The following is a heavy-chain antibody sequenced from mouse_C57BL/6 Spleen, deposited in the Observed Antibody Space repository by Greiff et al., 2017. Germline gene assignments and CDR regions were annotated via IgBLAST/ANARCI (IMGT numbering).Heavy chain of an antibody. J-gene: IGHJ3*01. D-gene: IGHD2-12*01. CDR3: TGPYDVFAY. CDR1: GFNFSNYW. Sequence: EVKLVESGGGLVQPGGSMKLSCVASGFNFSNYWMNWVRQSTEKGLEWVAQIRLKSDNYATHYAKSVKGRFTISRDDSKSSVYLQMNNLRAEDTGIDYCTGPYDVFAYWGQGTLVTVSA. CDR2: IRLKSDNYAT. V-gene: IGHV6-3*01.